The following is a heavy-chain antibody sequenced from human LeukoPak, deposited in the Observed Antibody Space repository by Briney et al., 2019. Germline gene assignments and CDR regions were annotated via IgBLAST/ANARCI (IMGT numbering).Heavy chain of an antibody. J-gene: IGHJ6*03. V-gene: IGHV4-59*01. CDR3: ASSHRPNDPVIPSDYMDV. CDR1: GGSISSYY. Sequence: SETLSLTCTVSGGSISSYYWSWIPEPPRKGLEWIGYIYYSGSTNYNPSLKSRVTISVDTSKNQFSLKLSSVTAADTAVYYCASSHRPNDPVIPSDYMDVWSKGTAVTVSS. CDR2: IYYSGST. D-gene: IGHD2-21*01.